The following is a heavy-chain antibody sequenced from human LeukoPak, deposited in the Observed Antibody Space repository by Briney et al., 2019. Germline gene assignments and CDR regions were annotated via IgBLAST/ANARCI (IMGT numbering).Heavy chain of an antibody. J-gene: IGHJ6*03. CDR1: GYSFTSYW. CDR2: IYPGDFDT. Sequence: GESLKISCKGSGYSFTSYWIGWVRQMPGKGLEWMGIIYPGDFDTRYSPSFQGQVTISADKSISTAYLQWSSLKASDTAMYYCARHPTYGENYYYYYMDVWGKGTTVTVSS. V-gene: IGHV5-51*01. D-gene: IGHD4-17*01. CDR3: ARHPTYGENYYYYYMDV.